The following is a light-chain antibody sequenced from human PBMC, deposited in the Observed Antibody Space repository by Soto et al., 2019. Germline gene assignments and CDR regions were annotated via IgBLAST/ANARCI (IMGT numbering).Light chain of an antibody. CDR2: EVR. CDR3: SSYASSSTI. J-gene: IGLJ2*01. CDR1: SSDIGGYNY. Sequence: QSVLTQPASVSGSPGQSITISCTGTSSDIGGYNYVSWYQQHPGEAPKLIIYEVRNRPSGVSNRFSGSKSGNTASLTISGLQAEDEADYYCSSYASSSTIFAGGTKLTVL. V-gene: IGLV2-14*01.